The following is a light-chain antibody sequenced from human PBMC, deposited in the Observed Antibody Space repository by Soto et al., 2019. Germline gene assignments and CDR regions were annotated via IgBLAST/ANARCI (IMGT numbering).Light chain of an antibody. J-gene: IGLJ2*01. CDR1: SSDVGGYNF. V-gene: IGLV2-14*03. Sequence: QSALTQPASVSGSPGQSITISCTGTSSDVGGYNFVSWYQQHPGKAPKLMIYDVFNRPSGVSNRFSGSKSDNTASLTISGLQAEDEGEYYCSSYTSSNTYVVFGGGTQLTVL. CDR3: SSYTSSNTYVV. CDR2: DVF.